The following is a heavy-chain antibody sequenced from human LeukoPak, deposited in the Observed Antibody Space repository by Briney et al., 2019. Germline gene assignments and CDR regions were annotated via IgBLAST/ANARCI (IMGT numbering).Heavy chain of an antibody. V-gene: IGHV4-59*01. CDR3: ARAYYDYVWGSYRYIGYFDY. J-gene: IGHJ4*02. Sequence: PSETLSLTCTVSGGSISSYYWSWIRQPPGKGLEWIGYIYYSGSTNYNPSLKSQVTISVDTSKNQFSLKLSSVTAADTAVYYCARAYYDYVWGSYRYIGYFDYWGQGTLVTVSS. CDR1: GGSISSYY. D-gene: IGHD3-16*02. CDR2: IYYSGST.